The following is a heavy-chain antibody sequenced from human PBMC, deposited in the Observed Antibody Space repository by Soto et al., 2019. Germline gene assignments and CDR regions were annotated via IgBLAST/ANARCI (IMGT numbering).Heavy chain of an antibody. CDR1: GYTVNDLS. J-gene: IGHJ6*02. Sequence: QVQLVQSGAEVKNPGASVKVSCKVLGYTVNDLSIHWVRQAPGKGLEWGGGFDPEHGEAVYAQKFQGRVTMTEETSTDTAYMELSNLRSEDTAVYYCVKGGSRGRYYYYYGMDVWGQGTTVTVSS. D-gene: IGHD1-26*01. V-gene: IGHV1-24*01. CDR2: FDPEHGEA. CDR3: VKGGSRGRYYYYYGMDV.